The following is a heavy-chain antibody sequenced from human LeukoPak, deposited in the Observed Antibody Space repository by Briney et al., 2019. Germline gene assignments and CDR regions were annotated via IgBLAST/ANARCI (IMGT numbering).Heavy chain of an antibody. V-gene: IGHV3-43*02. CDR1: GLPIGDFA. CDR3: AREDSDYSNYDF. Sequence: PGGSLRLSCVASGLPIGDFAMHWVRQAPGQGLEWVSLVSGDGVSTFFTDSVKGRFTVSRDNAKNSLYLQMNDLRAEDTAVYYCAREDSDYSNYDFWGQGTLVTVSS. D-gene: IGHD4-11*01. J-gene: IGHJ4*02. CDR2: VSGDGVST.